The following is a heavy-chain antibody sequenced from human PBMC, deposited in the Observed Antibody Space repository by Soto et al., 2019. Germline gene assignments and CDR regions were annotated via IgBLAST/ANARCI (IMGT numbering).Heavy chain of an antibody. CDR1: GCTFSSYV. CDR3: AKSVYNWNDGFFDY. V-gene: IGHV3-23*01. CDR2: LSDSGGNT. J-gene: IGHJ4*02. D-gene: IGHD1-1*01. Sequence: GGSLRLSCAASGCTFSSYVMSWVRQAPGRGLEFISALSDSGGNTYYADSVKGRFTISRDNSKNTLYLQMSSLRAEDTAVYYCAKSVYNWNDGFFDYWGQGTLVTVSS.